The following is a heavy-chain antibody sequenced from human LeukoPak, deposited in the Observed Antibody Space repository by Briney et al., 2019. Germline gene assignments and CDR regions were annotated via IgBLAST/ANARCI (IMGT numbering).Heavy chain of an antibody. CDR2: ISSSSSYI. CDR1: GFTFSSYS. D-gene: IGHD6-19*01. J-gene: IGHJ5*02. CDR3: AREAVAGYFGNWFDP. Sequence: PGGALRLSCAASGFTFSSYSMNWVRQAPGKGLESVSSISSSSSYIYYADSVKGRFTISRDNAKNSLYLQMNSLRAEDTAVYYCAREAVAGYFGNWFDPWGQGTLVTVSS. V-gene: IGHV3-21*01.